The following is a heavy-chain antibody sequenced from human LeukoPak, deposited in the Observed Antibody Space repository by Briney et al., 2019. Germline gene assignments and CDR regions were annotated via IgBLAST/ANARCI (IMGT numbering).Heavy chain of an antibody. CDR1: GDSISSYY. CDR3: ARAVVEAGTVDFHH. D-gene: IGHD6-13*01. CDR2: IYYSGNI. V-gene: IGHV4-59*01. J-gene: IGHJ1*01. Sequence: PSETLSLTCTVSGDSISSYYWSWIRQPPGKGLEWIGYIYYSGNINYNPSLKSRVTIAVDTSKSQFSLKLSSVTAADTAVYYCARAVVEAGTVDFHHWGQGTLVTVSS.